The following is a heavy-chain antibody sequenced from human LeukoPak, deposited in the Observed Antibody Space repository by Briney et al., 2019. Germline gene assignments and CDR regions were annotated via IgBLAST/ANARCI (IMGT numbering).Heavy chain of an antibody. CDR1: GFTVSSNY. CDR3: ARSLGDSSSWYYYYYGMDV. V-gene: IGHV3-21*01. CDR2: ISGSGGST. J-gene: IGHJ6*02. Sequence: KPGGSLRLSCAASGFTVSSNYMSWVRQAPGKGLEWVSVISGSGGSTYYADSVKGRFTISRDNAKNSLYLQMNSLRAEDTAVYYCARSLGDSSSWYYYYYGMDVWGQGTTVTVSS. D-gene: IGHD6-13*01.